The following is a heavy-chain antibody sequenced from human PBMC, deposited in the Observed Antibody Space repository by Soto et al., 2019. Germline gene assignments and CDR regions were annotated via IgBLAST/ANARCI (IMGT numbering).Heavy chain of an antibody. CDR1: GGSISSGGYY. J-gene: IGHJ4*02. CDR2: ISDSGRT. V-gene: IGHV4-31*03. D-gene: IGHD3-10*01. Sequence: SETLSLTYTVSGGSISSGGYYWSWIRQHPGKGLEWIGYISDSGRTYYNPSLKSRVTISADTSKNQFSLKLRFVTAADTAVYYCARNDSGSKNFDYWGQGTLVTAPQ. CDR3: ARNDSGSKNFDY.